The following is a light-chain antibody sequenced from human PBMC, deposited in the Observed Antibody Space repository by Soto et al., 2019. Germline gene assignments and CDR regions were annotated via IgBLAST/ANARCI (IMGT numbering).Light chain of an antibody. J-gene: IGKJ4*01. V-gene: IGKV3-15*01. Sequence: IVMTQSPATLSVSPGERATLSCRASQSVSSNLAWYQQKPGQTPKLLIYVASTRATGIPARFSGSGSGTEFTLTISSLQSEDFAVYYCQQYNVSPLTFGGGTKVEFK. CDR1: QSVSSN. CDR3: QQYNVSPLT. CDR2: VAS.